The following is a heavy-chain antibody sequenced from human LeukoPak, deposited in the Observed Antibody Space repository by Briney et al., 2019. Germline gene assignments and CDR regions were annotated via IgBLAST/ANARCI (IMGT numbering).Heavy chain of an antibody. V-gene: IGHV3-30*02. CDR3: AKIAPGSAMIRGFFYYGMDV. CDR1: GFTFSSYG. CDR2: IRYDGSNK. D-gene: IGHD2-2*01. Sequence: GGSLRLSCAASGFTFSSYGMHWVRQAPGKGLEWVAFIRYDGSNKYYADSVKGRFTISRDNSKNTLYLQMNSLRAEDTAVYYCAKIAPGSAMIRGFFYYGMDVWGQGTTVTVSS. J-gene: IGHJ6*02.